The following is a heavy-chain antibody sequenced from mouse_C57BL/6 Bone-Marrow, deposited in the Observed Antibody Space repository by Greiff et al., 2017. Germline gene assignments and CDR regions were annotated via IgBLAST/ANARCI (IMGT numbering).Heavy chain of an antibody. V-gene: IGHV2-9-1*01. CDR2: IWTGRGT. CDR1: GFSFTSYA. J-gene: IGHJ1*03. Sequence: VKLLQSGPGLVAPSPSLSITCTASGFSFTSYAISWVRQPPGKGLEWLGVIWTGRGTNYYTALKSSLSISKDNSKSQVFLKMNSLQTDDTARYYCARSEYRYFDVWGTGTTVTVSS. CDR3: ARSEYRYFDV.